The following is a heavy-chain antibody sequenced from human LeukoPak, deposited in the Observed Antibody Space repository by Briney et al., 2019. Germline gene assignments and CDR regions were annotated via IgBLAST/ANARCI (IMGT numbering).Heavy chain of an antibody. CDR2: ISGSGGST. D-gene: IGHD1-26*01. V-gene: IGHV3-23*01. J-gene: IGHJ4*02. CDR1: GFTFSSYG. CDR3: AKDVVGATPIYYFDY. Sequence: GGSLRLSCAASGFTFSSYGMSWVRQAPGKGLEWVSAISGSGGSTYYADSVKGRFTISRDNSKNTLYLQMNSLRAEDTAVYYCAKDVVGATPIYYFDYWGQGTLVTVSS.